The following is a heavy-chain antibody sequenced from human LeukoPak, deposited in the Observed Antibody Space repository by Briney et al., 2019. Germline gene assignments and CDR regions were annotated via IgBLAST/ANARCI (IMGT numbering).Heavy chain of an antibody. J-gene: IGHJ5*02. CDR2: ISGSGDST. D-gene: IGHD2-21*02. CDR3: AKEIYCIGDCSTDDP. V-gene: IGHV3-23*01. CDR1: GFTFTTYA. Sequence: GGSLRLSCAASGFTFTTYAMSWVRQAPGKGLEWVSTISGSGDSTYYADSVKGRFTISRDNSKNTLYLQMNSLRAEDTAVYYCAKEIYCIGDCSTDDPWGQGTLVTVSS.